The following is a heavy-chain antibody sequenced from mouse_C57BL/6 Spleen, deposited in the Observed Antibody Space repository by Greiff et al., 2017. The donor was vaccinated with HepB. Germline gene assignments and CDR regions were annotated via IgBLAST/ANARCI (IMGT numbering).Heavy chain of an antibody. Sequence: EVMLVESGGGLVKPGGSLKLSCAASGFTFSSYTMSWVRQTPEKRLERVATISGGGGNTYYPDSVKGRFTISRDNAKNTLYLQMSSLRSEDTALYYCARHTVPYWYFDVWGTGTTVTVSS. CDR2: ISGGGGNT. D-gene: IGHD1-1*01. J-gene: IGHJ1*03. V-gene: IGHV5-9*01. CDR3: ARHTVPYWYFDV. CDR1: GFTFSSYT.